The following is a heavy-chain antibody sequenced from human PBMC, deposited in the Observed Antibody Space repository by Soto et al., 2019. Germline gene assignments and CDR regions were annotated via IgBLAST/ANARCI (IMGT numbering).Heavy chain of an antibody. J-gene: IGHJ4*02. CDR2: ISTYNGNT. Sequence: ASMKASCRASGYTFTSYGISWVLQAPRERLEGMGWISTYNGNTNYAQKLKGRVTMTTDTSTNTAYMELRSLSSDDTAVYYCARDSRAKYGDYDTDHWGQGTLVTVSS. CDR3: ARDSRAKYGDYDTDH. CDR1: GYTFTSYG. V-gene: IGHV1-18*01. D-gene: IGHD4-17*01.